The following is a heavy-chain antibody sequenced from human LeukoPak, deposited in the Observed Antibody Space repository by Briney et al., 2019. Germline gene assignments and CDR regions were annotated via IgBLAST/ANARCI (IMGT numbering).Heavy chain of an antibody. V-gene: IGHV1-8*01. J-gene: IGHJ5*02. CDR3: ARREGRYYYGSGSRPGWFDP. D-gene: IGHD3-10*01. CDR2: MNPNSGNT. Sequence: GASVKVSCKASGYTFTSYDINWVRQATGQGLEWMGWMNPNSGNTGYAQKFQGRVTMTRNTSISTAYMELSSLRSEDTAVYYCARREGRYYYGSGSRPGWFDPWGQGTLVTVSP. CDR1: GYTFTSYD.